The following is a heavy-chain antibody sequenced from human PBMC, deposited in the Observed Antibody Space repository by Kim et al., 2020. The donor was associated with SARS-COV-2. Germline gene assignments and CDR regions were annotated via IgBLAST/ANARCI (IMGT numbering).Heavy chain of an antibody. Sequence: GGSLRLSCSASGFTFSNYAFSWVRQAPGRGPEWISYISGGSGVIYYADSVKGRFTISSDNAKNSLYLQMNSLRDDDTYVYYCVRGRHPNSSENFDPWGQGTLVTVAS. J-gene: IGHJ5*02. CDR3: VRGRHPNSSENFDP. D-gene: IGHD3-22*01. CDR2: ISGGSGVI. V-gene: IGHV3-48*02. CDR1: GFTFSNYA.